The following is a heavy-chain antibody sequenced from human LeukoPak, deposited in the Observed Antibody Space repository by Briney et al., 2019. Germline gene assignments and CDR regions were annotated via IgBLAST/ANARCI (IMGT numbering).Heavy chain of an antibody. V-gene: IGHV3-23*01. CDR1: GFTFSSYA. D-gene: IGHD3-9*01. Sequence: GGSLRLSCAASGFTFSSYAMSWVRQAPGKGLEWVSAISGSGGTTYYAASVKGRFTISRDNSKNTLYLQMNSLRAEDTALYYCAKDLGDYDILTGPDFYYGMDVWGQGTMVTVSS. CDR3: AKDLGDYDILTGPDFYYGMDV. CDR2: ISGSGGTT. J-gene: IGHJ6*02.